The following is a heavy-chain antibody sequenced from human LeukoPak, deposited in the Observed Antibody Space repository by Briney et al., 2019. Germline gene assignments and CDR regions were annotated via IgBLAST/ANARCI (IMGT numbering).Heavy chain of an antibody. CDR2: IGGRGGST. J-gene: IGHJ5*02. CDR1: GFRFSDYT. V-gene: IGHV3-23*01. CDR3: GKEGGA. D-gene: IGHD3-16*01. Sequence: PGGSLRLSCAASGFRFSDYTMTWVRQAPGKGPEWVSAIGGRGGSTYYADSLGGRFTIPRDNSKDMLYLQMNSLKVEDTATYYCGKEGGAWGQGTKVTVSP.